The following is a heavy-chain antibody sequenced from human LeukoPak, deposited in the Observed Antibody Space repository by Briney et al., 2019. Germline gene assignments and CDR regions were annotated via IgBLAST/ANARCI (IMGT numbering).Heavy chain of an antibody. Sequence: GGSLRLSCAASGFTFSHYWMHWVRQAPGKGLVWVSRIYNDGSSTSYADSVKGRFTISRDNAKSTLYLQMNSLRAEDTAVYYCARVRGGSGRSYAADAFDIWGQGTMVTVSS. V-gene: IGHV3-74*01. D-gene: IGHD1-26*01. CDR3: ARVRGGSGRSYAADAFDI. CDR2: IYNDGSST. CDR1: GFTFSHYW. J-gene: IGHJ3*02.